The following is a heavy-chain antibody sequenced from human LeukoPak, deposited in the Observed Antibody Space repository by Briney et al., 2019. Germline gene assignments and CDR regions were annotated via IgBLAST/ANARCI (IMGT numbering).Heavy chain of an antibody. CDR1: GYTFTGYY. Sequence: ASVKVSCKASGYTFTGYYMHWVRQAPGQGLEWMGWINPNSGGTNYAQKFQGRVTMTRDTSISTAYMELSRLRSDDTAAYYCARGFGYYCSSTSCYSRYFQHWGQGTLVTVSS. J-gene: IGHJ1*01. CDR3: ARGFGYYCSSTSCYSRYFQH. D-gene: IGHD2-2*01. CDR2: INPNSGGT. V-gene: IGHV1-2*02.